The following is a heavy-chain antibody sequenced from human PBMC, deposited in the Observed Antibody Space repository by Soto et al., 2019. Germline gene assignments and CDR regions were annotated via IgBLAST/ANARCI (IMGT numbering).Heavy chain of an antibody. CDR2: ISGSGGST. Sequence: EVQLLESGGGLVQPGGSLRLSCAASGFTFSSYAMSWVRQAPGQGLEWVSAISGSGGSTYYADSVKGRFTISRDNSKNTLYLQMNSLRAEDTAVYYCAKEVKLAAAAGRYNWFDPWGQGTLVTVSS. J-gene: IGHJ5*02. D-gene: IGHD6-13*01. V-gene: IGHV3-23*01. CDR3: AKEVKLAAAAGRYNWFDP. CDR1: GFTFSSYA.